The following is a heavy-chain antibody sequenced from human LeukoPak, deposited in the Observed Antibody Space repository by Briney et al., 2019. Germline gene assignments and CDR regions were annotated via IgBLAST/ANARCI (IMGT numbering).Heavy chain of an antibody. CDR3: ARVRGSGSYKWFDP. Sequence: GASVKVSCKASGYTFTSYGISWVRQAPGQGLEWMGWISAYNGNTNYAQRLQGRVTMTTDTSTSTAYMELRSLRSDDTAVYYCARVRGSGSYKWFDPWGQGTLVTVSS. CDR1: GYTFTSYG. V-gene: IGHV1-18*01. J-gene: IGHJ5*02. D-gene: IGHD3-10*01. CDR2: ISAYNGNT.